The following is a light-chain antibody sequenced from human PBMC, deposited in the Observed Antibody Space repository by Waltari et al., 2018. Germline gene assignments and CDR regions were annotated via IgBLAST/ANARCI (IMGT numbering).Light chain of an antibody. CDR3: QQYNNYRT. Sequence: DVQVTQSPSTLSASVGDRLTITCQASQSISNSLAWYQQKPGKAPKLLIYKASSLESGVPSRFSGSGSGTEFTLTISSLQPDDFATYYCQQYNNYRTFGQGTKVEIK. CDR1: QSISNS. CDR2: KAS. J-gene: IGKJ1*01. V-gene: IGKV1-5*03.